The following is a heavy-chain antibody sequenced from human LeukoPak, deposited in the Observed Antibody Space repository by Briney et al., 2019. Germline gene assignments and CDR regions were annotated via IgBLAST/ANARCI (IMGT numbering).Heavy chain of an antibody. CDR1: GYTFIDYY. CDR2: ISPNSGGT. J-gene: IGHJ4*02. CDR3: ARGGGRYSVDY. Sequence: GASVKVSCKASGYTFIDYYMHWVRQAPGRGLEWIGWISPNSGGTKSVQKFQGRVTMTRDTSITTVYMELSGLSFDDTAVYYCARGGGRYSVDYWGQGTLVIVSS. D-gene: IGHD1-26*01. V-gene: IGHV1-2*02.